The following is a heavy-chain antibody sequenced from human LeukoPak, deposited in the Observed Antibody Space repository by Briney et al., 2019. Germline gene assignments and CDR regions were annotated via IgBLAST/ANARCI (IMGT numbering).Heavy chain of an antibody. V-gene: IGHV1-2*02. CDR1: GYTFTGYY. D-gene: IGHD6-19*01. CDR3: ARERGGIAVAGTLIWFDP. J-gene: IGHJ5*02. CDR2: INPNSGGT. Sequence: ASVKVSCKGSGYTFTGYYMHWVRQAPGQGLEWMGWINPNSGGTNYAQKFQGRVTMTRDTSISTAYMELSRLRSDDTAVYYCARERGGIAVAGTLIWFDPWGQGTLVTVSS.